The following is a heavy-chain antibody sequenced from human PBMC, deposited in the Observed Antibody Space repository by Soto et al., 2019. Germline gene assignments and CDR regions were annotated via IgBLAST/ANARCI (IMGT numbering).Heavy chain of an antibody. V-gene: IGHV6-1*01. CDR3: ARDAVTMIRGIIMDHFGMDV. J-gene: IGHJ6*02. Sequence: PSHTLSLTGAISGDSVSSNSATLNWLRQSPSRGLEWLGRTYYKSKWYVDYAVSVKSRITINPESSRNQFSLQLKSVTPEDTAVYFCARDAVTMIRGIIMDHFGMDVWGQGTTVTVSS. CDR1: GDSVSSNSAT. CDR2: TYYKSKWYV. D-gene: IGHD3-10*01.